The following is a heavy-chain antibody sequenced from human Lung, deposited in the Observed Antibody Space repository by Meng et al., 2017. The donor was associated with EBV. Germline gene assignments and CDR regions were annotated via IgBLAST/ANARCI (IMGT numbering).Heavy chain of an antibody. CDR2: IYNSGST. CDR1: GGSISSSNYY. CDR3: ARGQKGYFDL. V-gene: IGHV4-30-4*01. J-gene: IGHJ2*01. Sequence: VLLVESGPRLVKPSQTLSLTCTVSGGSISSSNYYWSWIRQPPGKGLEWSGHIYNSGSTYYNPSLKSRITISVDTSKNQFSLKLSSVTAADTAVYYCARGQKGYFDLWGRGTLVTVSS.